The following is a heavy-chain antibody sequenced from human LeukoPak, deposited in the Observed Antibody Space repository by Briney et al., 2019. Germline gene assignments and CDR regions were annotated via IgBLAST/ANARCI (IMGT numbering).Heavy chain of an antibody. D-gene: IGHD3-10*01. V-gene: IGHV3-30*03. CDR3: ARGYYYGSGSSPWYFDY. Sequence: PGGSLRLSCAASGFTFSSYGMNWVRQAPGKGLEWVAVISYHGSDKYCADSVKGRFTISRDNSKNTLYLQMNGLRAEDTAVYYCARGYYYGSGSSPWYFDYWGQGTLVTVSS. CDR1: GFTFSSYG. J-gene: IGHJ4*02. CDR2: ISYHGSDK.